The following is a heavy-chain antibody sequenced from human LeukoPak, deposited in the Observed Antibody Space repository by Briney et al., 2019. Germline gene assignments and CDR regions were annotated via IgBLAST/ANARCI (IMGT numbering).Heavy chain of an antibody. D-gene: IGHD4-17*01. Sequence: SETLSLTCAVSGGSISSGGYSWSWIRQPPGKGLEWIGYIYHSGSTYYNPSLKSRVTISVDRSKNQLSLRLNSVTAADTAVYYCARGNDYGDFFDYWGQGTLVAVSS. V-gene: IGHV4-30-2*01. CDR3: ARGNDYGDFFDY. CDR1: GGSISSGGYS. J-gene: IGHJ4*02. CDR2: IYHSGST.